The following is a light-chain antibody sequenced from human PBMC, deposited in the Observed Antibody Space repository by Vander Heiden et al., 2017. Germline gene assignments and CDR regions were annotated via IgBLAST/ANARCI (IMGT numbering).Light chain of an antibody. CDR2: KDS. CDR3: QSADSSGTWV. V-gene: IGLV3-25*03. Sequence: SYDLTQPPSVSVSPGQTARITCSGDALPKQYANWYQQKPGQAPVLVIYKDSERPSGIPERFSGSSSGTTVTLTISGVQAEDEADYYCQSADSSGTWVFGGGTKLTVL. J-gene: IGLJ3*02. CDR1: ALPKQY.